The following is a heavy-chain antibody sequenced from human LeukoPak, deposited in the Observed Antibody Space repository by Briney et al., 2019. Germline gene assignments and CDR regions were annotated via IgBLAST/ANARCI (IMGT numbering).Heavy chain of an antibody. CDR2: ISGSGGST. V-gene: IGHV3-23*01. CDR3: AKQGYSSSSGWFDP. Sequence: PGGSLRLSCAASGFTFSSYAISWVRQAPGKGLEWVSAISGSGGSTYYADSVKGRFTISRDNSKNTLYLQMNSLRAEDTAVYYCAKQGYSSSSGWFDPWGQGTLVTVSS. D-gene: IGHD6-6*01. CDR1: GFTFSSYA. J-gene: IGHJ5*02.